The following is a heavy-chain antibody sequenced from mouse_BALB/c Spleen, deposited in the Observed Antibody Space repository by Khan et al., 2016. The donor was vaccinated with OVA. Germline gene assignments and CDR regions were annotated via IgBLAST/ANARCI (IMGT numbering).Heavy chain of an antibody. V-gene: IGHV3-2*02. CDR3: ARGYGGDFDY. Sequence: VQLQESGPGLVKPSQSLSLICTVTGYSITSDYAWNWIRQFPGNKLEWMGFISYSGNTNYNPSLKSRISITRDTSKNQFFLQLNSVTTEDTATYYCARGYGGDFDYWGQGTTLTVSS. CDR1: GYSITSDYA. J-gene: IGHJ2*01. CDR2: ISYSGNT. D-gene: IGHD1-1*02.